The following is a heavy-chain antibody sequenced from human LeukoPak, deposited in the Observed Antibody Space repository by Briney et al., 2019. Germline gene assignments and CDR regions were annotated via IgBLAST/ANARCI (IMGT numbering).Heavy chain of an antibody. CDR1: GFTFSSYW. J-gene: IGHJ4*02. CDR2: IKQDGSEK. V-gene: IGHV3-7*03. Sequence: GGSLRLSCAAPGFTFSSYWMSWVRQAPGKGLEWVANIKQDGSEKYYVDSVKGRFTISRDNAKNSLYLQMNSLRAEDTAVYYCARDRVEWFGELLTDYWGQGTLVTVSS. D-gene: IGHD3-10*01. CDR3: ARDRVEWFGELLTDY.